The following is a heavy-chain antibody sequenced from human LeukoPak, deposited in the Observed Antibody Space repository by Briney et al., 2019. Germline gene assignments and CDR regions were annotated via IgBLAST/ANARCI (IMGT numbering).Heavy chain of an antibody. CDR1: GFTFSSYG. V-gene: IGHV3-30*18. Sequence: QPGGSLRLSCAASGFTFSSYGMHWVRQAPGKGLEWVAVISYDGSNKYYADSVKGRFTISRDNSKNTLYLQMNSLRAEDTAVYYCAKGDSSGWYGYYYYGMDVWGQGTTVTVSS. J-gene: IGHJ6*02. CDR2: ISYDGSNK. D-gene: IGHD6-19*01. CDR3: AKGDSSGWYGYYYYGMDV.